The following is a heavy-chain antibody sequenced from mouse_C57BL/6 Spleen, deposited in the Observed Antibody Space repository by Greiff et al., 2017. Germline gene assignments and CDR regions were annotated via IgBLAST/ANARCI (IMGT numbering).Heavy chain of an antibody. CDR3: ARASVVAPLDY. V-gene: IGHV5-4*01. Sequence: EVQGVESGGGLVKPGGSLKLSCAASGFTFSSYAMSWVRQTPEKRLEWVATISDGGSYTYYPDNVKGRFTISRDNAKNNLYLQMSHLKSEDTAMYYCARASVVAPLDYWGQGTTLTVSS. CDR1: GFTFSSYA. D-gene: IGHD1-1*01. CDR2: ISDGGSYT. J-gene: IGHJ2*01.